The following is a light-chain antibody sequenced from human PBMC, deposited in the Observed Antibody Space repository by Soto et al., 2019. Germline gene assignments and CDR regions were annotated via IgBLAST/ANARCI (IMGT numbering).Light chain of an antibody. CDR2: DAS. Sequence: EIVLTQSPATLSLSPGERATLSCRASQSVSSYLAWYQQKPGQAPRLLIYDASNRATGIPARFSGSGSGTDFTLSISSIEPEDFAVYYWQQRRNGPSMYTFGQGTKLEIK. CDR1: QSVSSY. J-gene: IGKJ2*01. V-gene: IGKV3-11*01. CDR3: QQRRNGPSMYT.